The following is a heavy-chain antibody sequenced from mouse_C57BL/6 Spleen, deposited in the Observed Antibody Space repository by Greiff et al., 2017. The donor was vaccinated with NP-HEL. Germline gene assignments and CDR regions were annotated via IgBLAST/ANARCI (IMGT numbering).Heavy chain of an antibody. V-gene: IGHV10-1*01. D-gene: IGHD2-1*01. Sequence: EVMLVESGGGLVQPKGSLKLSCAASGFSFNTYAMNWVRQAPGKGLEWVARIRSKSNNYATYYADSVKDRFTISRDDSESMLYLQMNNLKTEDTAMYYCVRQRGYYGNYDYAMDYWGQGTSVTVSS. J-gene: IGHJ4*01. CDR2: IRSKSNNYAT. CDR1: GFSFNTYA. CDR3: VRQRGYYGNYDYAMDY.